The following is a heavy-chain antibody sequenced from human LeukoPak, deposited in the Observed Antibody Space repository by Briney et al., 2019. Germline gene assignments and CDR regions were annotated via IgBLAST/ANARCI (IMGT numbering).Heavy chain of an antibody. CDR2: IYYSGST. CDR3: ARERSDVDY. V-gene: IGHV4-39*07. Sequence: SETLSLTRTVSGGSISSSSYYWGWIRQPPGKGLEWIGSIYYSGSTYYNPSLKSRVTISVDTSKNQFSLKLSSVTAADTAVYYCARERSDVDYWGQGTLVTVSS. CDR1: GGSISSSSYY. J-gene: IGHJ4*02. D-gene: IGHD1-26*01.